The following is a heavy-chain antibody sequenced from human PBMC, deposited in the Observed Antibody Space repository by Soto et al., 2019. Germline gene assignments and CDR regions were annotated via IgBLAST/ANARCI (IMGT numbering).Heavy chain of an antibody. V-gene: IGHV4-59*01. CDR1: GGSISSYY. Sequence: NPSETLSLTCTVSGGSISSYYWSWIRQPPGKGLEWIGYIYYSGSTNYNPSLKSRVTIPVDTSKNQFSLKLSSVTAADTAVYYCARELRVENYDFWSGSSSPAYYYYGMDVWGQGTTVTVSS. CDR3: ARELRVENYDFWSGSSSPAYYYYGMDV. D-gene: IGHD3-3*01. CDR2: IYYSGST. J-gene: IGHJ6*02.